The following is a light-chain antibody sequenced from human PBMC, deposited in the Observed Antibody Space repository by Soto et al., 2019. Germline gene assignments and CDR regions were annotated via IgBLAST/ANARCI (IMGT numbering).Light chain of an antibody. CDR2: RAS. Sequence: EIVLTHSPATLSVSPLEGTTLXFMASQSVGSLLAWYQQKPGQAPRLLIYRASSRATGISGSFSGSGSGTEFTLTITSLQSEDFAVYYCQQYNEWPITFGQGTRLEI. V-gene: IGKV3-15*01. J-gene: IGKJ5*01. CDR3: QQYNEWPIT. CDR1: QSVGSL.